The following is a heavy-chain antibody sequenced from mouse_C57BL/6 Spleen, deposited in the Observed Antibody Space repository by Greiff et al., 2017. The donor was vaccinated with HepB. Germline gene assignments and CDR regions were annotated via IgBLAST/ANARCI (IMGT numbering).Heavy chain of an antibody. CDR1: GYAFSSSW. CDR2: IYPGDGDT. V-gene: IGHV1-82*01. CDR3: AIVATGVSYYYAMDY. Sequence: VKLQESGPELVKPGASVKISCKASGYAFSSSWMNWVKQRPGKGLEWIGRIYPGDGDTNYNGKFKGKATLTADKSSSTAYMQLSSLTSEDSAVYFCAIVATGVSYYYAMDYWGQGTSVTVSS. D-gene: IGHD1-1*01. J-gene: IGHJ4*01.